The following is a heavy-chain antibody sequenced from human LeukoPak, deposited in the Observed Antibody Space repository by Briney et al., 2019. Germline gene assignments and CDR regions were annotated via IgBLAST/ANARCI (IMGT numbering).Heavy chain of an antibody. CDR1: GYTLTGYY. CDR2: INPNSGGT. Sequence: ASVKVSCKASGYTLTGYYMHWVRQAPGQGLEWMGWINPNSGGTNYAQKFQGRVTMTRDTSISTAYMELSRLRSDDTAVYYCARGRTYYGSGNFDAFDIWGQGTMVTVSS. CDR3: ARGRTYYGSGNFDAFDI. D-gene: IGHD3-10*01. J-gene: IGHJ3*02. V-gene: IGHV1-2*02.